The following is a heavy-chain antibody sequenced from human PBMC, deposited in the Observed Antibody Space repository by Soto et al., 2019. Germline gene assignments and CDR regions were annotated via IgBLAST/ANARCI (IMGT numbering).Heavy chain of an antibody. D-gene: IGHD3-16*02. Sequence: QLQLQESGPGLVKPSETLSLTCTVSGGSISSSSYYWGWIRQPPGKGLEWIGSIYYSGSTYYNPSLKSRVTISVDTSKNQFSLKLSSVTAADTAVYYCARQDRMMTFGGVIVTWGQGTLVTVSS. CDR1: GGSISSSSYY. J-gene: IGHJ5*02. V-gene: IGHV4-39*01. CDR3: ARQDRMMTFGGVIVT. CDR2: IYYSGST.